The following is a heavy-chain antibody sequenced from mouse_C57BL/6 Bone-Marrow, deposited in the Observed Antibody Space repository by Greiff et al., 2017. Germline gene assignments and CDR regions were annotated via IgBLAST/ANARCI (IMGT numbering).Heavy chain of an antibody. J-gene: IGHJ4*01. CDR2: IYPGDGDT. Sequence: QVQLKQSGPELVKPGASVKISCKASGYAFSSSWMNWVKQRPGKGLEWIGRIYPGDGDTNYNGKFKGKATLTADKSSSTAYMPLSSLTSEDSAVYFCARFTLSSYAMDYWGQGTSVTVSS. CDR3: ARFTLSSYAMDY. D-gene: IGHD1-1*02. V-gene: IGHV1-82*01. CDR1: GYAFSSSW.